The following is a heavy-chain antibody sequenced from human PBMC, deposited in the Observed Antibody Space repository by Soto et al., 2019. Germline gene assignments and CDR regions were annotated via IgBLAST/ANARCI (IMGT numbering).Heavy chain of an antibody. J-gene: IGHJ3*02. D-gene: IGHD3-22*01. V-gene: IGHV3-48*02. CDR1: GFTFSSYS. CDR3: ARDYYDSSGYRDAFDI. CDR2: ISSSSSTI. Sequence: EVQLVESGGGLVQPGGSLRLSCAASGFTFSSYSMNWVRQAPGKGREWVSYISSSSSTIYYADSVKGRFTISRDNAKNSLDLQMNSLRDEDTAVYYCARDYYDSSGYRDAFDIWGQGTMVTVSS.